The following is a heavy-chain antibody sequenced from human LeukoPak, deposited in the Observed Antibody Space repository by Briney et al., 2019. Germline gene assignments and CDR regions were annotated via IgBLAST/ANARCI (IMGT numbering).Heavy chain of an antibody. V-gene: IGHV4-31*03. CDR1: AGSLSSGGHY. D-gene: IGHD3-10*01. J-gene: IGHJ4*02. CDR2: IHHSGST. CDR3: ARGGNRFGGFYFDY. Sequence: PSQTLSLTCTVSAGSLSSGGHYWSWIRQFPGKGLESIGFIHHSGSTRHNPSLKNRAAISIDASKNQFALKLTSVTAADTAVYYCARGGNRFGGFYFDYWGQGTLVTVSS.